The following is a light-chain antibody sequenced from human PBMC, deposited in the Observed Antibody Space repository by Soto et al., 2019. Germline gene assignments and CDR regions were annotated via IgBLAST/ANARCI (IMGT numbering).Light chain of an antibody. CDR3: SSDTSSSTLV. Sequence: QSVLTQPASVSGSPGQSITISCTGTSSDVGGYNYVSWYQQHPGKAPKLMIYDVSNRPAGVSNRFAGSKSGNTASLTISGLHAEDEADYYCSSDTSSSTLVFGTGTKLTVL. CDR2: DVS. V-gene: IGLV2-14*01. J-gene: IGLJ1*01. CDR1: SSDVGGYNY.